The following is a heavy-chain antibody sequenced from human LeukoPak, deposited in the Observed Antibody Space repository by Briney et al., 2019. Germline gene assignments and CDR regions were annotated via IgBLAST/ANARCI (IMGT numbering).Heavy chain of an antibody. CDR1: GFTFSTYG. V-gene: IGHV3-23*01. J-gene: IGHJ4*02. D-gene: IGHD3-10*01. Sequence: GGSLRLSCAASGFTFSTYGMNWVRQAPGKGLEWVSSVSGATGNSYYVGSVKGRFTISRDDSKNTLYLQMNSLRAEDTAVYYCSRGGDYRLHYWGQGTLVTVSS. CDR3: SRGGDYRLHY. CDR2: VSGATGNS.